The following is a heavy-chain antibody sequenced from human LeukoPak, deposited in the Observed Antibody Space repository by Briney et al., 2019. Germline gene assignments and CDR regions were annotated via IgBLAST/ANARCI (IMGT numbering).Heavy chain of an antibody. V-gene: IGHV4-59*01. Sequence: SETLSLTCTVYGGSISSYYWSWIRQRPGKGLEWIGYVYYSGSTNYNPSLKSRVTISVDTSKNQFSLKVSSVTAADTAVYYCARLGGGTNYFDDWGQGTLVTVSS. D-gene: IGHD2-21*01. J-gene: IGHJ4*02. CDR2: VYYSGST. CDR3: ARLGGGTNYFDD. CDR1: GGSISSYY.